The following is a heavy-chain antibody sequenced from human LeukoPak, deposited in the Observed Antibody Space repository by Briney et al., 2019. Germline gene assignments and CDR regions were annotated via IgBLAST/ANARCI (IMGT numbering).Heavy chain of an antibody. CDR2: IHSSGST. Sequence: SETLSLTCTVSGGSISSSAYHWGWIRQPPGKGLEWIGSIHSSGSTYYNPSLKSRVTISVDTSKNQFSLKLSSVTAADTAVYYCARTHDRSYYYMDVWGKGTTVTVSS. V-gene: IGHV4-39*07. J-gene: IGHJ6*03. CDR1: GGSISSSAYH. CDR3: ARTHDRSYYYMDV. D-gene: IGHD1-1*01.